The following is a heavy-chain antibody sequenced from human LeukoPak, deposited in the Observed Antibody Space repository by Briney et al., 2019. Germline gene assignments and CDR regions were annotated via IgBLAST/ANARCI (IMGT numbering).Heavy chain of an antibody. Sequence: PSETLSLTCTVSGGSISSYYWSWIRQPPGKGLEWIGYIYYSGSTNHNPSLKSRVTISVDTSKNQFSLKLSSVTAADTAVYYCAREIGGYSYGYVGAFDIWGQGTMVTVSS. V-gene: IGHV4-59*01. CDR3: AREIGGYSYGYVGAFDI. D-gene: IGHD5-18*01. J-gene: IGHJ3*02. CDR1: GGSISSYY. CDR2: IYYSGST.